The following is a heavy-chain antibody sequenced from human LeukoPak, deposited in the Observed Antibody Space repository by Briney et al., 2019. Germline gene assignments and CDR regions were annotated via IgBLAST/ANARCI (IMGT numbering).Heavy chain of an antibody. Sequence: GASVKVSCQASEYTSSDFYLNWVRQAPGQGLEWMGWINPYTGATIYAQNFQGRVTMTWDASISTGYVELTRLTSDDTALYYCATSTVTHTRDPWGQGTLVTVSS. CDR2: INPYTGAT. V-gene: IGHV1-2*02. D-gene: IGHD1-1*01. J-gene: IGHJ5*02. CDR3: ATSTVTHTRDP. CDR1: EYTSSDFY.